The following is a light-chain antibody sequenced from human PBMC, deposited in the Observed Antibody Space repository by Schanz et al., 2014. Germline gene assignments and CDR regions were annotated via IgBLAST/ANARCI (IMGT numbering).Light chain of an antibody. CDR3: QQHGSTLT. Sequence: IVMTQSPATLSVSPGERASLSCRASQSVNSNLAWYQQKPGQAPRLLIYGASTRAPGIPDRFSGSGSGTDFTLTISSLEPEDFGVYYCQQHGSTLTFGPGTKVDIK. J-gene: IGKJ3*01. CDR1: QSVNSN. CDR2: GAS. V-gene: IGKV3D-15*01.